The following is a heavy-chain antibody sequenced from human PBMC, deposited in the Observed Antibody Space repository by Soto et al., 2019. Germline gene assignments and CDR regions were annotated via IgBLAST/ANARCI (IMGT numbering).Heavy chain of an antibody. CDR1: GGTFSSYA. CDR2: IIPIFGTA. Sequence: SVKVSCKASGGTFSSYAISWVRQAPGQGLEWMGGIIPIFGTANYAQKFQGRVTITADESTSTAYMELSSLRSEDTAVYYCARSPPKDLVPVYAMDFWGQGPSVTVFS. CDR3: ARSPPKDLVPVYAMDF. V-gene: IGHV1-69*13. J-gene: IGHJ6*02. D-gene: IGHD2-2*01.